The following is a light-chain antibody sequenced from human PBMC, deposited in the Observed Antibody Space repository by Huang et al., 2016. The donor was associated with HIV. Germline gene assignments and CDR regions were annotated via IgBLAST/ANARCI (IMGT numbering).Light chain of an antibody. J-gene: IGKJ4*01. Sequence: DIQMTQSPSSVSASVGDRISFTCRASQAINRWLAWYQQQPGKAPKLLIYAASTLQGGVPSRFSGRGSGTGFTLTINNLQPEDFATYFCQQAVSFPLTFGGGTKVEIK. CDR1: QAINRW. V-gene: IGKV1-12*01. CDR2: AAS. CDR3: QQAVSFPLT.